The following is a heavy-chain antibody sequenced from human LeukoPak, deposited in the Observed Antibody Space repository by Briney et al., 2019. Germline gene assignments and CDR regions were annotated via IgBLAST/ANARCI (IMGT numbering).Heavy chain of an antibody. D-gene: IGHD5-18*01. V-gene: IGHV3-30*02. CDR1: GFTFSSYG. CDR3: AKERDTAMVTIDY. J-gene: IGHJ4*02. CDR2: IRYDGSNK. Sequence: PGGSLRLSCAASGFTFSSYGMHWVRQASGKGLEWVAFIRYDGSNKYYADSVKGRFTISRDNSKNTLYLQMNSLGAEDTAVYYCAKERDTAMVTIDYWGQGTLVTVSS.